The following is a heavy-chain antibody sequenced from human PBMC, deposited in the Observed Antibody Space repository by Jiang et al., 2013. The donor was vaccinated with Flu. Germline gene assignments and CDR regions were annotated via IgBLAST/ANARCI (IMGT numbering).Heavy chain of an antibody. D-gene: IGHD6-19*01. CDR2: INHSGST. J-gene: IGHJ6*02. CDR1: GGSFSGYY. Sequence: LLKPSETLSLTCAVYGGSFSGYYWSWIRQPPGKGLEWIGEINHSGSTNYNPSLKSRVTISVDTSKNQFSLKLSSVTAADTAVYYCARGLGSSGWYFYEYYYYGMDVWGQGTTVTVSS. V-gene: IGHV4-34*01. CDR3: ARGLGSSGWYFYEYYYYGMDV.